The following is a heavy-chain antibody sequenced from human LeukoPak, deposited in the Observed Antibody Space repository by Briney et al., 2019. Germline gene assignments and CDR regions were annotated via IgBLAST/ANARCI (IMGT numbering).Heavy chain of an antibody. Sequence: GGSLRLSCAASGFTVSSNYMSWVRQAPGKGLEWVSVIYSGGSTYYADSVKGRFTISRDNSKNTLYLQMNSLRAEDTAVYYCAKSIVVVPADLDYWGQGTLVTVSS. J-gene: IGHJ4*02. CDR2: IYSGGST. V-gene: IGHV3-53*01. CDR1: GFTVSSNY. CDR3: AKSIVVVPADLDY. D-gene: IGHD2-2*01.